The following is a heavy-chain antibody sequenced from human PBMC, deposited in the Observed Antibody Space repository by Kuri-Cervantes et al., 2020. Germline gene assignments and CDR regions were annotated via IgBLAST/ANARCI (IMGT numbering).Heavy chain of an antibody. V-gene: IGHV4-30-2*01. Sequence: SETLSLTCTVSGGSISSGGYYWSWIRQHPGKGLEWIGYIYHSGSTYYNPSLKSRVTISVDRSKNQFSLKLSSVTAADTAVYYCARVLSGYDAFDIWGQGKMVTVSS. D-gene: IGHD1-26*01. J-gene: IGHJ3*02. CDR2: IYHSGST. CDR3: ARVLSGYDAFDI. CDR1: GGSISSGGYY.